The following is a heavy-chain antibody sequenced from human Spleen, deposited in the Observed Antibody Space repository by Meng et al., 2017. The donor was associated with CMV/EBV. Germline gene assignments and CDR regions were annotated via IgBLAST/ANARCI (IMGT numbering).Heavy chain of an antibody. J-gene: IGHJ3*02. CDR1: GFTFSTYA. D-gene: IGHD7-27*01. V-gene: IGHV3-30*04. CDR3: ARMTGDPTFSPRWTDAFDI. CDR2: ISYDGSNK. Sequence: GESLKISCAASGFTFSTYAMHWVRQAPGKGLEWVAFISYDGSNKYYADSVKGRFTISRDNSKNTLYLQMNSLRADDTAVYYCARMTGDPTFSPRWTDAFDIWGQGTMVTVSS.